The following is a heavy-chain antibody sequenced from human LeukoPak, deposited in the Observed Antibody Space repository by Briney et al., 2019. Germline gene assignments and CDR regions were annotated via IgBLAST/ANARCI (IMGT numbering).Heavy chain of an antibody. J-gene: IGHJ4*02. CDR2: IYYSGST. D-gene: IGHD3-22*01. V-gene: IGHV4-59*01. CDR1: GGSISSYY. CDR3: ARGERYYYDSSGYRPFFDY. Sequence: SETLSLTCTVSGGSISSYYWSWLRQPPGKGLEWIGYIYYSGSTNYNPSLKSRVTISVDTSKNQFSLKLSSVTAADTAVYYCARGERYYYDSSGYRPFFDYWGQGTLVTVSS.